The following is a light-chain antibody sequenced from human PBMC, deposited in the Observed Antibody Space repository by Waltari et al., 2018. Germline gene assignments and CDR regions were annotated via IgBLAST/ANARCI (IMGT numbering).Light chain of an antibody. CDR1: QSVGRS. J-gene: IGKJ1*01. CDR3: QMYVRLPVT. Sequence: EIVLTHSPGTLSLSPGESATLSCRATQSVGRSLAWYQQKPGQAPRLLIYDASKRATGIPERFSGGGSGTDFSLTISRLEPEDLAVYYCQMYVRLPVTFGQGTKVEIK. CDR2: DAS. V-gene: IGKV3-20*01.